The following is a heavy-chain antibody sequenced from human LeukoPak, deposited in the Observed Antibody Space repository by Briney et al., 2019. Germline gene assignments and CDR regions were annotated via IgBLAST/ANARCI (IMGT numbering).Heavy chain of an antibody. J-gene: IGHJ4*02. CDR1: GGSISSYY. CDR2: IYYSGST. Sequence: SETLSLTCTVSGGSISSYYWSWIRQPPGKGLEWIGFIYYSGSTNYNPSLKSRVTISVDTSKNQFSLKLSSVTAADTAVYYCARWATELDYWGQGTLVTVSS. V-gene: IGHV4-59*08. CDR3: ARWATELDY. D-gene: IGHD1-1*01.